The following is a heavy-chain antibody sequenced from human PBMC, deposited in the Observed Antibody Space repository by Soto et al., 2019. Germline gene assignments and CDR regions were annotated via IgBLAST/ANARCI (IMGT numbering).Heavy chain of an antibody. V-gene: IGHV1-2*02. CDR3: ARQLSYCSCGCYTDPIDY. J-gene: IGHJ4*02. Sequence: ASVKVSWKASGYSFTVYYIHWVRQAPGQGLEWMGWVNPNTGGTKYAQKFQGTVTMTRDTSITTAYLELSRLRSDDTAVYYCARQLSYCSCGCYTDPIDYWGQGTLVTVSS. CDR2: VNPNTGGT. CDR1: GYSFTVYY. D-gene: IGHD2-21*02.